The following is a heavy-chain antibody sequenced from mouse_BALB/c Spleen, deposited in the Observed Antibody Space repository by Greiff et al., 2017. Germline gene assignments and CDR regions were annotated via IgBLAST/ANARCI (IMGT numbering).Heavy chain of an antibody. Sequence: EVQLVESGGGLVKPGGSLKLSCAASGFTFSSYAMSWVRQSPEKRLEWVAEISSGGSYTYYPDTVTGRFTISRDNAKNTLYLEMSSLRSEDTAMYYCARATIGRFFDYWGQGTTLTVSS. CDR3: ARATIGRFFDY. CDR1: GFTFSSYA. V-gene: IGHV5-9-4*01. CDR2: ISSGGSYT. J-gene: IGHJ2*01. D-gene: IGHD2-14*01.